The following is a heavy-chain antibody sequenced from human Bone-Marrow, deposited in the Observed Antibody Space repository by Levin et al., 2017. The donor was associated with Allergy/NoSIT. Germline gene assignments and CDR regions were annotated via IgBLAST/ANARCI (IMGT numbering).Heavy chain of an antibody. Sequence: ASVKVSCKASGYTFTSYDINWVRQATGQGLEWMGWMNPNSGNTGYAQKFQGRVTMTRNTSISTAYMELSSLRSEDTAVYYCARGPTVTANYYYYYGMDVWGQGTTVTVSS. J-gene: IGHJ6*02. CDR1: GYTFTSYD. CDR2: MNPNSGNT. V-gene: IGHV1-8*01. D-gene: IGHD4-17*01. CDR3: ARGPTVTANYYYYYGMDV.